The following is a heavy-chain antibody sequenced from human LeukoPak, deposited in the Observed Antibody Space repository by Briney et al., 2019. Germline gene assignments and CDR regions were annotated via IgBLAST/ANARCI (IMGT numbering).Heavy chain of an antibody. Sequence: GGSLRLSCAASGFTFSSYAMSWVRQAPGKGLEWVSAISGSGGSTHYADSVKGRFTISRDNSKNTLYLQMNSLRAEDTAVYYCTKTGYGGNHFDYWGQGTLVTVSS. V-gene: IGHV3-23*01. CDR2: ISGSGGST. D-gene: IGHD4-23*01. CDR3: TKTGYGGNHFDY. CDR1: GFTFSSYA. J-gene: IGHJ4*02.